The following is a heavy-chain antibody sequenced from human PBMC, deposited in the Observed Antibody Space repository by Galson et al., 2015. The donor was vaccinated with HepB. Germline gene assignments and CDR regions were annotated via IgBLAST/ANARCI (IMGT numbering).Heavy chain of an antibody. CDR3: ARGSADIVVVPAARAFGWATVPFGY. CDR1: GYTFTSYA. CDR2: INAGNGNT. D-gene: IGHD2-2*01. Sequence: SVKVSCKASGYTFTSYAMHWVRQAPGQRLEWMGWINAGNGNTKYSQKFQGRVTITRDTSASTAYMELSSLRSEDTAVYYCARGSADIVVVPAARAFGWATVPFGYWGQGTLVTVSS. J-gene: IGHJ4*02. V-gene: IGHV1-3*01.